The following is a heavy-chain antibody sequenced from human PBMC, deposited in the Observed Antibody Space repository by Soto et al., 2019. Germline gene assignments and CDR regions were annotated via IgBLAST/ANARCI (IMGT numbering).Heavy chain of an antibody. CDR3: ARRVYDSSGFDY. CDR2: IYYSGST. Sequence: SETLRLTCTVSVGSIISGGDYWSWIRQHPRKGLEWIGYIYYSGSTYYNPSLKSRVTISVDTSKNQFSLKLSTVTAADTAVYYWARRVYDSSGFDYWCKGSLVTVSS. D-gene: IGHD3-22*01. CDR1: VGSIISGGDY. V-gene: IGHV4-31*03. J-gene: IGHJ4*02.